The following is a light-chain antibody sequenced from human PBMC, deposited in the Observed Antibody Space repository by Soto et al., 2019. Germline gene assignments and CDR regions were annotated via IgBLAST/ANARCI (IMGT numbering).Light chain of an antibody. CDR1: KSVSSSY. CDR2: GAS. CDR3: QQYGSSPPNT. V-gene: IGKV3-20*01. J-gene: IGKJ2*01. Sequence: EIVLTQSPGTLSLSPGERGTLSCRASKSVSSSYLAWYQQKPGQAPRLLIYGASTRATGIPDRFSGSGSGTDFTLTISRMEPEDVAVYYCQQYGSSPPNTFGQGTKLEIK.